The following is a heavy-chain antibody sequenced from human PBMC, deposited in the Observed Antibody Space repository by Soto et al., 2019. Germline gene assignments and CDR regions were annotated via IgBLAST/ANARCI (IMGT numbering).Heavy chain of an antibody. CDR2: IYYSGST. CDR3: ARVPLPVDTYFDY. V-gene: IGHV4-59*01. J-gene: IGHJ4*02. D-gene: IGHD5-18*01. Sequence: QVQLQESGPGLVKPSETLSLTCTVSGGSISSYYWSWIRQPPGKGLEWIGYIYYSGSTNYNPSLKXRVTISVDTSKXXFSLKLXSVTAADTAXXYCARVPLPVDTYFDYWGQGTLVTVSS. CDR1: GGSISSYY.